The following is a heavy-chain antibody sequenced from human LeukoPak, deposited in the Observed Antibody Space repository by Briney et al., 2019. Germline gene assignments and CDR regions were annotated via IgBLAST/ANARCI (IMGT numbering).Heavy chain of an antibody. D-gene: IGHD6-13*01. CDR3: ARVHILYTSSWLFDY. CDR1: GFTFSSYS. V-gene: IGHV3-21*04. Sequence: GGSLRLSCAASGFTFSSYSMNWVRQAPGKGLEWVSSISSSSSYIYYADSVKGRVTISRDNAKNSLSLQMNSLRADDTALYYCARVHILYTSSWLFDYWGQGTPVTVSS. CDR2: ISSSSSYI. J-gene: IGHJ4*02.